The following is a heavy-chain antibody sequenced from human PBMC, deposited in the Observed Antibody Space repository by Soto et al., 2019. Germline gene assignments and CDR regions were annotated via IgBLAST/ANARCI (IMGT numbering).Heavy chain of an antibody. CDR3: AKDPEYRVRANYFEY. CDR2: ISGQST. V-gene: IGHV3-23*01. CDR1: GFTFSKYA. J-gene: IGHJ4*02. Sequence: AGGSLRLSCAASGFTFSKYAMNWVRQAPGEGLQWLSGISGQSTYYADSVKGRFTIYRDDSKSRLYLQMNSLRVEDTATYFCAKDPEYRVRANYFEYWGQGTVVTVSS. D-gene: IGHD3-10*02.